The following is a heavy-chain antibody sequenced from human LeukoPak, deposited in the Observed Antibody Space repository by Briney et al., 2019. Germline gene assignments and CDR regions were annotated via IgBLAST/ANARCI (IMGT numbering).Heavy chain of an antibody. CDR2: IYYSGST. J-gene: IGHJ5*02. CDR1: GGSISSYY. V-gene: IGHV4-59*08. D-gene: IGHD1-26*01. Sequence: SETLSLTCTVSGGSISSYYWSWIRQPPGKGLEWIGYIYYSGSTNYNPSLKSRVTISVDPSQNQFSLKLSSVTAADTAVYYCARLGTSSWFDPWGQGTLVTVSS. CDR3: ARLGTSSWFDP.